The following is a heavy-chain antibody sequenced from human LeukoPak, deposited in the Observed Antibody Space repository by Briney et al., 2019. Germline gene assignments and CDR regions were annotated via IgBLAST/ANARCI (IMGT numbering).Heavy chain of an antibody. CDR2: IYTSGST. CDR3: ARDRRNYYGSGNYYYYMDV. V-gene: IGHV4-61*02. CDR1: GGSISSGSYY. J-gene: IGHJ6*03. D-gene: IGHD3-10*01. Sequence: PSQTLSLTCTVSGGSISSGSYYWSWIRQPAGKGLEWIGRIYTSGSTNYNPSLKSRVTISVDTSKNQFSLKLSSVTAADTAVYYCARDRRNYYGSGNYYYYMDVWGKGTTVTISS.